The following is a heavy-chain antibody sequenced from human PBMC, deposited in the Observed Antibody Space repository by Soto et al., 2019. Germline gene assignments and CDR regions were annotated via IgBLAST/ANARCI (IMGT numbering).Heavy chain of an antibody. Sequence: VGSLRLSCAASGFTYSSYSMNWVRQAPGKGLEWVSYISSSSSTLYYADSVKGRFTISRDNAKNSLYLQMNSLRAEDTAVYSFARGSRTPLVNTGAFWGQGILVNVSS. D-gene: IGHD4-17*01. J-gene: IGHJ4*02. CDR3: ARGSRTPLVNTGAF. V-gene: IGHV3-48*01. CDR1: GFTYSSYS. CDR2: ISSSSSTL.